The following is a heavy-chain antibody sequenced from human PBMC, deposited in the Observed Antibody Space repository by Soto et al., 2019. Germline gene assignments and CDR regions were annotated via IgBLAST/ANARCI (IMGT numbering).Heavy chain of an antibody. Sequence: SETLSLTCTICGGSICGFYWGWIRQPPGKGLEWIGNIYYSGSANYDPSLRSRVTISLNTSKNQFSLNLNSVTAADTAIYYCARWTYCGGDCYWLDFWGQGTLVTVSS. V-gene: IGHV4-59*01. CDR1: GGSICGFY. CDR2: IYYSGSA. D-gene: IGHD2-21*02. J-gene: IGHJ4*02. CDR3: ARWTYCGGDCYWLDF.